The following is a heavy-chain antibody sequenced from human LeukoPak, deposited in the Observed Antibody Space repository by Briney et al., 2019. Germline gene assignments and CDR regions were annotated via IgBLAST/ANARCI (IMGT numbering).Heavy chain of an antibody. CDR2: IHYDGREQ. CDR3: TRNSGWYGLS. V-gene: IGHV3-30*02. CDR1: GFIFSNHG. Sequence: GGSLRLSCAASGFIFSNHGMHWVRQAPGKGLEWVSFIHYDGREQYYADSVKGRFTISRDNSNNTLFLHLNSLRGEDTAVYYCTRNSGWYGLSWGQGTLVTVSS. J-gene: IGHJ1*01. D-gene: IGHD6-19*01.